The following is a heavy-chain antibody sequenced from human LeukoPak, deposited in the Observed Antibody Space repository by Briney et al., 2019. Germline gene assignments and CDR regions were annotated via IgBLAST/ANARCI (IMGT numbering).Heavy chain of an antibody. CDR1: GGTFSSYA. CDR2: IIPIFGTT. D-gene: IGHD3-22*01. Sequence: ASVKVSCKASGGTFSSYAISWVRQAPGQGLEWMGGIIPIFGTTIYAQKFQGRVTITTDESTSTAYMELGSLRSEDTAVYYCARVRHFDSTSTYYYYYMDVWGKGTTVTVSS. V-gene: IGHV1-69*05. CDR3: ARVRHFDSTSTYYYYYMDV. J-gene: IGHJ6*03.